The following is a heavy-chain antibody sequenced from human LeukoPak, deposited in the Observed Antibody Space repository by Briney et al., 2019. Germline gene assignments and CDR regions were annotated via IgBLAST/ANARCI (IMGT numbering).Heavy chain of an antibody. J-gene: IGHJ5*02. CDR2: IVVSSGYR. D-gene: IGHD1-14*01. Sequence: ASVKVSCKTSGFTFGTSTMQWVRQAPGQGLEWIGWIVVSSGYREYAQKLQERVTITTDMSTSTSYLELRSLEFGDTAVYYCAAERYEGHCCWFDPWGQGTLVTVSS. CDR3: AAERYEGHCCWFDP. CDR1: GFTFGTST. V-gene: IGHV1-58*02.